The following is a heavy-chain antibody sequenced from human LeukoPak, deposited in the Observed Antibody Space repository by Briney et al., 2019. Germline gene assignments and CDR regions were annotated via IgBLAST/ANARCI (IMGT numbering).Heavy chain of an antibody. CDR3: ARAETYYYGSGSYQITAY. V-gene: IGHV1-2*02. J-gene: IGHJ4*02. Sequence: ASVKVSCKASGYTFTDYYMHWVRQAPGQGLEWMVWINPNSGGTNYAQKFQGRVTMTRDTSISTAYMELSRLRSDDTAVYYCARAETYYYGSGSYQITAYWGQGTLVTVSS. D-gene: IGHD3-10*01. CDR1: GYTFTDYY. CDR2: INPNSGGT.